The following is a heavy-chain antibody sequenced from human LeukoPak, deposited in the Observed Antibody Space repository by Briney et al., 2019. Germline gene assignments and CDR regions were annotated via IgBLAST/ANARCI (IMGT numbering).Heavy chain of an antibody. V-gene: IGHV3-23*01. J-gene: IGHJ4*02. CDR2: ISGSGGST. CDR1: GFTFSSYA. CDR3: AKDLKMTNYFDY. D-gene: IGHD5-24*01. Sequence: GGSLRLSCAASGFTFSSYAMSWVRQAPGKGLEWVPAISGSGGSTYYADSVKGRFTTSRDNSKNTLYLQMNSLRAEDTAVYYCAKDLKMTNYFDYWGQGTLVTVSS.